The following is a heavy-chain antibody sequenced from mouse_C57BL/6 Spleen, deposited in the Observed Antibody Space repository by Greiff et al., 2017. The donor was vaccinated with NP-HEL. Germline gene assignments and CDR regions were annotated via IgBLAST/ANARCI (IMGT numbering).Heavy chain of an antibody. D-gene: IGHD2-3*01. V-gene: IGHV6-3*01. CDR3: TVFDGYRGYFDV. J-gene: IGHJ1*03. CDR1: GFTFSNYW. CDR2: IRLKSDNYAT. Sequence: EVKLEESGGGLVQPGGSMKLSCVASGFTFSNYWMNWVRQSPEKGLEWVAQIRLKSDNYATHYAESVKGRFTISRDDSKSSVYLQMNNLRAEDTGIYYCTVFDGYRGYFDVWGTGTTVTVSS.